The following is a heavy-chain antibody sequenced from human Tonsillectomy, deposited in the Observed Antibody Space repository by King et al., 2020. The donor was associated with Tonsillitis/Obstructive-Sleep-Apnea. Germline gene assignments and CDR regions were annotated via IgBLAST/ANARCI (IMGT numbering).Heavy chain of an antibody. J-gene: IGHJ6*02. V-gene: IGHV5-51*03. D-gene: IGHD3-10*01. CDR1: GYSFTTYW. Sequence: EVQLVEPGAEVKKPGESLKISCKGSGYSFTTYWIGWVRQMPGKGLEWMGIVYPGDSDTRYSPSFQGRVTISADKSISTAYLQWSSLKASDTAMYYCAKSAEWFGELLKGGMDVWGQGTTVTVSS. CDR3: AKSAEWFGELLKGGMDV. CDR2: VYPGDSDT.